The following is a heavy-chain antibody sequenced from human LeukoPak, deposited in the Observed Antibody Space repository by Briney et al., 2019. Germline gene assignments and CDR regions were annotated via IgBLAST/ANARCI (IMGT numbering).Heavy chain of an antibody. Sequence: SQTLSLTCTVSGGSITSSDYYWSWIRQPPGKGLEWIGYIYYSGSTYYNPSLKSRVTISVDTSKNQFSLKLSSVTAADTAVYYCARDGSQLWPWAFDIWGQGTMVTVSS. J-gene: IGHJ3*02. CDR2: IYYSGST. CDR1: GGSITSSDYY. CDR3: ARDGSQLWPWAFDI. D-gene: IGHD5-18*01. V-gene: IGHV4-30-4*01.